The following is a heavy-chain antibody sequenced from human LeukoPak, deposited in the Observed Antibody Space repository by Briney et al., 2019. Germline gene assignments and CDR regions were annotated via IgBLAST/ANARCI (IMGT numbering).Heavy chain of an antibody. J-gene: IGHJ4*02. CDR3: AKFDY. Sequence: GGSLRLSCAASGFTFDDYAMHWVRQAPGKGLEWVSGISWNSGSIGYADSVEGRFTISRDNARNSLYLQMNSLRAEDTALYYCAKFDYWGQGTLVTVSS. CDR2: ISWNSGSI. CDR1: GFTFDDYA. V-gene: IGHV3-9*01.